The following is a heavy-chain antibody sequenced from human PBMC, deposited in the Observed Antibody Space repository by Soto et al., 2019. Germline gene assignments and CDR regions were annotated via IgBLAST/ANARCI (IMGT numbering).Heavy chain of an antibody. CDR2: IHYSGSS. V-gene: IGHV4-59*08. D-gene: IGHD1-1*01. J-gene: IGHJ4*02. Sequence: QLQLQESGPGLVKPSETLSLTCTVSGGSISGYYWSWIRQPPGKGLEWIAYIHYSGSSNSNPSLTSRVPISVATSKNQFSLKLTSVTAAEPAVYYCARHSNEYRKSLDYWGQGTLVTVSS. CDR1: GGSISGYY. CDR3: ARHSNEYRKSLDY.